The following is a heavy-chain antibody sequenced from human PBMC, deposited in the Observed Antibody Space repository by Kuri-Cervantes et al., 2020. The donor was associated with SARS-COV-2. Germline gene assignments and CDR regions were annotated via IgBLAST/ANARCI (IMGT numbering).Heavy chain of an antibody. CDR3: ARRKKDYYDFWSGASQFDP. Sequence: SETLSLTCTVSGASISSSTYYWGWIRQSPGKGLEWLGSIYESGDTYYSSSLKSRLSLSVDTSKNQFSLKLGSVTAADTAVYYCARRKKDYYDFWSGASQFDPWGQGTLVTVSS. CDR1: GASISSSTYY. J-gene: IGHJ5*02. D-gene: IGHD3-3*01. CDR2: IYESGDT. V-gene: IGHV4-39*01.